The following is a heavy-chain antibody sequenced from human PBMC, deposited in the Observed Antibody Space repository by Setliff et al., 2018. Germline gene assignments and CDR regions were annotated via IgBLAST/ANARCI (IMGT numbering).Heavy chain of an antibody. D-gene: IGHD3-10*01. J-gene: IGHJ4*02. CDR2: IAQDGSEK. CDR1: GFTFRDYT. CDR3: ARAHPHDFGEYVDY. Sequence: PGGSLRLSCAASGFTFRDYTMAWVRQAPGKGLEWVASIAQDGSEKYYVDSVKGRFTISRDNSRNTLYLQMSSLRGEDTAVYYCARAHPHDFGEYVDYWGQGTLVTVSS. V-gene: IGHV3-7*01.